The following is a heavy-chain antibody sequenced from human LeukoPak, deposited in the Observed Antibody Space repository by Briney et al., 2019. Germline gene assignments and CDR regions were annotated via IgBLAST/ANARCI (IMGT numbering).Heavy chain of an antibody. CDR2: IIPIFGTA. Sequence: SVKVSCKASGGTFSSYAISWVRQAPGQGLEWMGGIIPIFGTANYAQKFQGRVTITADESTSTAYMELSSLRSEDTAVYYCARDSRTEADYDFWSGYYNYFDYWGQGTLVTVSS. CDR3: ARDSRTEADYDFWSGYYNYFDY. J-gene: IGHJ4*02. D-gene: IGHD3-3*01. V-gene: IGHV1-69*13. CDR1: GGTFSSYA.